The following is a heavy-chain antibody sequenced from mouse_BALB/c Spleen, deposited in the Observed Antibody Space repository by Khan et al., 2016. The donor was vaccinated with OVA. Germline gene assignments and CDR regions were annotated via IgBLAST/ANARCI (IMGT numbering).Heavy chain of an antibody. V-gene: IGHV2-6-1*01. CDR2: IWSDGST. CDR3: ARQPYYHYYVMDY. CDR1: GFSLTSYG. J-gene: IGHJ4*01. D-gene: IGHD2-10*01. Sequence: QVQLKESGPGLVAPSQSLSITCTISGFSLTSYGIHWVRQPPGKGLEWLVVIWSDGSTTYNSTLKSRLSITKDNSKSQAFLKMNSLQTDDTAMYYCARQPYYHYYVMDYGGQGTSVTVSS.